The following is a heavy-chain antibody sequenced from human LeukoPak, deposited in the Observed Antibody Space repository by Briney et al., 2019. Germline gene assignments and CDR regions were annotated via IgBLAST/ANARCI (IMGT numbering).Heavy chain of an antibody. CDR3: ARVSVDNWFAP. Sequence: PSETLSLTCGVYGGPFSGYYWTWIRHPPGKGLEWIGEINHSGSTNYNPSLKSRVTISVDTSKHQFSLKLSSVTAADTAMYYCARVSVDNWFAPWGQGTLVTVSS. CDR1: GGPFSGYY. V-gene: IGHV4-34*01. D-gene: IGHD3-3*01. CDR2: INHSGST. J-gene: IGHJ5*02.